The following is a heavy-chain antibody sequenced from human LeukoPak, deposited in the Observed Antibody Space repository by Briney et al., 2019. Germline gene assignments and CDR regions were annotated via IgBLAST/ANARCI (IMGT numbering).Heavy chain of an antibody. CDR1: GYTFTSYG. J-gene: IGHJ4*02. CDR3: ARGLVLQWLVGYYFDY. D-gene: IGHD6-19*01. Sequence: ASVNVSCEASGYTFTSYGISWVRQAPGQGLEWMGWISAYNGNTNYAQKLQGRVTMTTDTSTSTAYMELRSLRSDDTAVYYCARGLVLQWLVGYYFDYWGQGTLVTVSS. CDR2: ISAYNGNT. V-gene: IGHV1-18*01.